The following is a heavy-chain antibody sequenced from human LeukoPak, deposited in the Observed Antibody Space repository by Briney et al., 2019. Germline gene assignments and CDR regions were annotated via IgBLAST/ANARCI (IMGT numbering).Heavy chain of an antibody. CDR3: ARDYGSGSSLDY. J-gene: IGHJ4*02. Sequence: SETLSLTCTVSGYSISSGYYWGWIRQPPGKGLEWIGSIYHSGSTYYNPSLKSRVTMSVDTSKNQFSLKLSSVTAADTAVYYCARDYGSGSSLDYWGQGTLVTVSS. D-gene: IGHD3-10*01. V-gene: IGHV4-38-2*02. CDR1: GYSISSGYY. CDR2: IYHSGST.